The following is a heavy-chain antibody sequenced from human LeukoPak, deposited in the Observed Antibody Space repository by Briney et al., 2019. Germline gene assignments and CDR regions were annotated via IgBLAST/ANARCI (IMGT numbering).Heavy chain of an antibody. CDR2: FTSDGSST. Sequence: GGSLRLSCAASGFTLSSYAMYWVHQAPGRGGGWVSRFTSDGSSTIYADSVKGRFTVSRDIAKNTLYLQMSSLRAEDTAVYYCARAQMGAPTDCWGQGTLVTVSS. CDR3: ARAQMGAPTDC. J-gene: IGHJ4*02. CDR1: GFTLSSYA. V-gene: IGHV3-74*01. D-gene: IGHD1-26*01.